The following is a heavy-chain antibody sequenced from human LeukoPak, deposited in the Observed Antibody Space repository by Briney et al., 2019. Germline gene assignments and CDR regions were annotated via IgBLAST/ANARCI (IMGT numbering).Heavy chain of an antibody. Sequence: PGGSLRLSCAASGFTFSSYAMSWVRQAPGKGLEWVSAISGSGGSTYYADSVKGRFAISRDNSKNTLYLQMNSLRAEDTAVYYCAGAIRVGIVVVSDIWGQGTMVTVSS. CDR1: GFTFSSYA. CDR2: ISGSGGST. CDR3: AGAIRVGIVVVSDI. D-gene: IGHD2-2*01. J-gene: IGHJ3*02. V-gene: IGHV3-23*01.